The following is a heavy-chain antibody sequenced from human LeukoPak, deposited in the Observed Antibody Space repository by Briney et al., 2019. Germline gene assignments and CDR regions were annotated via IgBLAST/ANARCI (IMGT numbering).Heavy chain of an antibody. J-gene: IGHJ4*02. Sequence: GASVKVSCKASGYTFTSYDINWVRQATGQGLEWMGWMNPNSGNTGYAQKFQGRVTITRNTSISTAYMELSSLRSEDTAVYYCARGRRYQLLSDFDYWGQGTLVTVSS. D-gene: IGHD2-2*01. CDR2: MNPNSGNT. V-gene: IGHV1-8*03. CDR1: GYTFTSYD. CDR3: ARGRRYQLLSDFDY.